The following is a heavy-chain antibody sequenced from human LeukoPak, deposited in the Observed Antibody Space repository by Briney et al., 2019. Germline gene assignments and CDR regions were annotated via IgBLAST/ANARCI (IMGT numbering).Heavy chain of an antibody. CDR3: ARDGYYDFWSGPRYFDY. J-gene: IGHJ4*02. CDR2: ISYDGSNK. V-gene: IGHV3-30-3*01. Sequence: PGGSLRLSCAASGFTFSSYAMRWVRQAPGKGLEWVAVISYDGSNKYYADSVKGRFTISRDNSKNTLYLQMNSLRAEDTAVYYCARDGYYDFWSGPRYFDYWGQGTLVTVSS. CDR1: GFTFSSYA. D-gene: IGHD3-3*01.